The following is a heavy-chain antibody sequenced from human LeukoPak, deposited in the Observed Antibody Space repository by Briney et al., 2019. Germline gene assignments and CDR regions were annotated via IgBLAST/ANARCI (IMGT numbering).Heavy chain of an antibody. CDR2: ISIAGAT. CDR1: GFTFSTYD. D-gene: IGHD6-13*01. J-gene: IGHJ5*02. CDR3: AGRGIAHS. V-gene: IGHV3-13*01. Sequence: GGSLRLSCAASGFTFSTYDMHWVRQAAGKGLEWVSAISIAGATYYAGSVQGRFTISRENAKDSLYLQMNSLRAGDSAVYYCAGRGIAHSWGQGTLVTVSS.